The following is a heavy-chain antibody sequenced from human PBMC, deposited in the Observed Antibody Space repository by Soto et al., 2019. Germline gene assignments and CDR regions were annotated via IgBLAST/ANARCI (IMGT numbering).Heavy chain of an antibody. CDR3: ARGRNYYDSSGYYRFDY. D-gene: IGHD3-22*01. V-gene: IGHV1-46*01. CDR1: GYTFTSYY. J-gene: IGHJ4*02. CDR2: INPSGGST. Sequence: QVQLVQSGAEVKKPGASVKVSCKASGYTFTSYYMHWVRQAPGQGLEWMGIINPSGGSTSYAQKFQGRVTMTRDTSTSTVYMELSSLRPDDTAVYYCARGRNYYDSSGYYRFDYWGQGTLVTVSS.